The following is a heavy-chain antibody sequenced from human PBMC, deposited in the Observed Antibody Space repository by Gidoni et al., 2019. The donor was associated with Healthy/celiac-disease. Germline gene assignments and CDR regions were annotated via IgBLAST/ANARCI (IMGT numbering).Heavy chain of an antibody. CDR1: GFTFSSYA. V-gene: IGHV3-30*04. J-gene: IGHJ4*02. Sequence: QVQLVESGGGVVQPGRSLRLSCAASGFTFSSYAMHWVRQAPGKGLEWVAVISYDGSNKYYADSVKGRFTISRDNSKNTLYLQMNSLRAEDTAVYYCARDPRITIFGVVITPSFDYWGQGTLVTVSS. CDR3: ARDPRITIFGVVITPSFDY. CDR2: ISYDGSNK. D-gene: IGHD3-3*01.